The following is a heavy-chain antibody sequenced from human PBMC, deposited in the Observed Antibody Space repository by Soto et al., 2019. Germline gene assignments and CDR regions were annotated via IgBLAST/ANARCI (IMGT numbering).Heavy chain of an antibody. V-gene: IGHV3-15*01. CDR2: IKSKTEAATR. D-gene: IGHD3-3*01. J-gene: IGHJ4*02. CDR1: GFTFSNAW. Sequence: GSLRLSCAASGFTFSNAWMNWVRQAPGKGLEWVGRIKSKTEAATRDFAAPVKGRFAISRDDSKNTVFLQMNSLKIEDSGVYYCSSGTGKSDFDYWGLGTLVTVSS. CDR3: SSGTGKSDFDY.